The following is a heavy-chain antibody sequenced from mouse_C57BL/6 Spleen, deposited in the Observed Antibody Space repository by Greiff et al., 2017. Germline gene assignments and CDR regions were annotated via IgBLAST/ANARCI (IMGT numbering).Heavy chain of an antibody. CDR3: AAYYGSSYGFAY. CDR2: IDPEDGET. CDR1: GFNIKDYY. V-gene: IGHV14-2*01. D-gene: IGHD1-1*01. J-gene: IGHJ3*01. Sequence: EVQLQESGAELVKPGASVKLSCTASGFNIKDYYMHWVKQRTEQGLEWIGRIDPEDGETKYAPKFQGKATITADTSSNTAYLRLSSLTSEDTAVYYCAAYYGSSYGFAYWGQGTLVTVSA.